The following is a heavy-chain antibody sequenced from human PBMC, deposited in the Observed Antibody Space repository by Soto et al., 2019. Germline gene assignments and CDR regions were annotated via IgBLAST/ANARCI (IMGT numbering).Heavy chain of an antibody. V-gene: IGHV1-46*01. CDR1: GYTFINYH. CDR2: INPRNGGT. J-gene: IGHJ4*02. CDR3: TILVALVDGQLFDY. D-gene: IGHD1-1*01. Sequence: QVQLVQSGAKAKEPGASVKVSCKASGYTFINYHVHWVRQALGQGLEWMGMINPRNGGTNNAQRFQGRVTMTRDTSTSTVYMALSSLRSEDTAVYYCTILVALVDGQLFDYWGQGTLVTVSS.